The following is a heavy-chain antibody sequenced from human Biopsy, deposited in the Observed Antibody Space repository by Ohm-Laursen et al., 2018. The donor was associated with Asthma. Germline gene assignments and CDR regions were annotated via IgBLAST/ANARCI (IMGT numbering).Heavy chain of an antibody. CDR2: IYYSGTT. V-gene: IGHV4-39*01. CDR1: SGSGGYMRSGNYY. D-gene: IGHD6-13*01. CDR3: VRGSSSRHHGPFHYYYGLDV. J-gene: IGHJ6*02. Sequence: TLSLTCSLSSGSGGYMRSGNYYWGWIRQPPGKGLEWIGSIYYSGTTYYNPSLGSRVTVSADTSKNQFSLKLTSVTAADTAVYYCVRGSSSRHHGPFHYYYGLDVWGQGTTATVSS.